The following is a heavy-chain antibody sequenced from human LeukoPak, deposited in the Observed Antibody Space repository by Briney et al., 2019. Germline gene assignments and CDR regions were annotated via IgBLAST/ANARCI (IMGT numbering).Heavy chain of an antibody. V-gene: IGHV3-33*01. CDR3: AGSYGDYDNWFDP. Sequence: PGGSLRLSCAASGFTFSSYGMHWVRQAPGKGLEWVAVIWYDGSNKYYADSVKGRFTISRDNSKNTLYLQMNSLRAEDTAVYYCAGSYGDYDNWFDPWGQGTPVTVSS. D-gene: IGHD4-17*01. CDR2: IWYDGSNK. J-gene: IGHJ5*02. CDR1: GFTFSSYG.